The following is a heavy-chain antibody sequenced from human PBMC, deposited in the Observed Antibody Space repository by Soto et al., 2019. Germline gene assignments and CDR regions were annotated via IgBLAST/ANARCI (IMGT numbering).Heavy chain of an antibody. CDR2: ISSSSSYI. D-gene: IGHD2-2*03. CDR3: ARGLDIVVVPAVFDY. CDR1: GFTFSSYS. V-gene: IGHV3-21*01. Sequence: GGSLRLSCAASGFTFSSYSMNWVRQAPGKGLEWVSSISSSSSYIYYADSVKGRFTISRDNAKNSLYLQMNSLRAEDTAVYYCARGLDIVVVPAVFDYWGQGTLVTVSS. J-gene: IGHJ4*02.